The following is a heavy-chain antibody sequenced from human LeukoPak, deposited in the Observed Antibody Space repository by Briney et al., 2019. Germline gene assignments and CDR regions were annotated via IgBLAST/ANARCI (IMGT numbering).Heavy chain of an antibody. CDR3: ARLWTLDGMDV. D-gene: IGHD5-18*01. V-gene: IGHV3-20*04. Sequence: GGSLRLSCAASGFTFDDYAMSWVRQAPGKGLEWVSGINWNGGSTGYADSVKGRFTVSSDSAKNSLYLQMNSLRAEDTAVYYCARLWTLDGMDVWGQGTTVTVSS. CDR2: INWNGGST. CDR1: GFTFDDYA. J-gene: IGHJ6*02.